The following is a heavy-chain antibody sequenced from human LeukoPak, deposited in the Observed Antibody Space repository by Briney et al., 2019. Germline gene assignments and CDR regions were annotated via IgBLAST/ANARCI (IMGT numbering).Heavy chain of an antibody. V-gene: IGHV3-23*01. CDR3: AKTGRNYGGYYYYMDV. D-gene: IGHD1-7*01. CDR1: GFTFTTYA. J-gene: IGHJ6*03. Sequence: GGSLRLSCAASGFTFTTYAMSWVRQAPGKGLECVSTISGSGGSTHYADSVKGRLTISRDNSKNTLYLQMNSLRAEDTALYYCAKTGRNYGGYYYYMDVWGRGTTVIVSS. CDR2: ISGSGGST.